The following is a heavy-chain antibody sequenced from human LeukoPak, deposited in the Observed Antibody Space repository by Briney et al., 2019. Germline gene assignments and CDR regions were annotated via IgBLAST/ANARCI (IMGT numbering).Heavy chain of an antibody. D-gene: IGHD3-9*01. V-gene: IGHV4-38-2*02. CDR3: ARLYYDILTGYYSWFDP. CDR1: GYSISSGYY. J-gene: IGHJ5*02. Sequence: SETLSLTCTVSGYSISSGYYWGWIRQPPGKGLEWIGEINHSGSTNYNPSLKSRVTISVDTSKNQFSLKLSSVTAADTAVYYCARLYYDILTGYYSWFDPWGQGTLVTVSS. CDR2: INHSGST.